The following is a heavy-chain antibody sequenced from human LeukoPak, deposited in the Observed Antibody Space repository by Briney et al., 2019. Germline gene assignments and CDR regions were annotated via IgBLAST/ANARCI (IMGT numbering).Heavy chain of an antibody. Sequence: ASETLSLTCTVSGGSISSGSYYWSWIRQPADKGLEWIGRIYPSGSTNYNPSLKSRVTIAVDTSKNQFSLKLSSVTAADTAVYYSARDRKLRFLEWLFYYWGQGTLVTVSS. J-gene: IGHJ4*02. V-gene: IGHV4-61*02. D-gene: IGHD3-3*01. CDR2: IYPSGST. CDR1: GGSISSGSYY. CDR3: ARDRKLRFLEWLFYY.